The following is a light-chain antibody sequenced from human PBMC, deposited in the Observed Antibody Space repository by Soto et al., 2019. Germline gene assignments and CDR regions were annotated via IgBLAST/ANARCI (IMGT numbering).Light chain of an antibody. Sequence: QSALTQPASVSGSPGQSITISCTGTSSDVGSYPYVSWYQQHPGKAPKLMIYDVNSRPSGVSNRFSGSKSGNTASLTISGLQAEVEADYYCGSYTTSSTVVFGGGTKLTVL. V-gene: IGLV2-14*03. CDR3: GSYTTSSTVV. J-gene: IGLJ2*01. CDR1: SSDVGSYPY. CDR2: DVN.